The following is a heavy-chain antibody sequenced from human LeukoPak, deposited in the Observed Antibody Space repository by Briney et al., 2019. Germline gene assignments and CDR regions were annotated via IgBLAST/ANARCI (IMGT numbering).Heavy chain of an antibody. J-gene: IGHJ4*02. CDR3: ARVAVWYCSGGSCYPPDY. V-gene: IGHV3-21*01. CDR2: ISSSSSYI. D-gene: IGHD2-15*01. CDR1: GSTFSSYS. Sequence: GGSLRLSCAASGSTFSSYSMNWVRQAPGKGLEWVSSISSSSSYIYYADSVKGRFTISRDNAKNSLYLQVNSLRAEDTAVYYCARVAVWYCSGGSCYPPDYWGQGTLVTVSS.